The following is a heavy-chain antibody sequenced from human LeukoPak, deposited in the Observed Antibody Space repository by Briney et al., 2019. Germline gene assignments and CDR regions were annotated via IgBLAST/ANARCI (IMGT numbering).Heavy chain of an antibody. CDR1: GYTFTTYD. CDR3: ARGSSGWYWGPDY. CDR2: MNPNSGNT. D-gene: IGHD6-19*01. V-gene: IGHV1-8*02. Sequence: ASVTVSCTASGYTFTTYDINWVRQATGQGLEWMGWMNPNSGNTGYAQKFQGRVTMTRNTSISTAYLELSSLRSEDTAVYYCARGSSGWYWGPDYWGQGTLVTVSS. J-gene: IGHJ4*02.